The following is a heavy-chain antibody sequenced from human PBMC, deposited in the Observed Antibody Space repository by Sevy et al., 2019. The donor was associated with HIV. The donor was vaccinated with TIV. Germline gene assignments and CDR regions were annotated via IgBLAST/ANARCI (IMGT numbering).Heavy chain of an antibody. Sequence: GGSLRLSCAASGFPFSNYAMSWIRQAPGKGLEWVSTLIGGGSRTYYADSVTGRFTISRDNSKNTLYLQMNSLRADDTAIYYCARGKSGYGYALNYWGQGTLVTVSS. CDR3: ARGKSGYGYALNY. D-gene: IGHD5-18*01. J-gene: IGHJ4*02. V-gene: IGHV3-23*01. CDR2: LIGGGSRT. CDR1: GFPFSNYA.